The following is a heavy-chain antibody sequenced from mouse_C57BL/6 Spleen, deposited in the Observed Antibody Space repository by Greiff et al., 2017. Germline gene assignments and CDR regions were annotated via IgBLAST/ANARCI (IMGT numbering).Heavy chain of an antibody. CDR1: GYTFTSYT. CDR3: AQGGNYAMDY. V-gene: IGHV1-4*01. D-gene: IGHD2-1*01. Sequence: QVQLKESGAELARPGASVKMSCKASGYTFTSYTMHWVKQRPGQGLEWIGYINPSSGYTKYNQKFKDKATLTADKSSSTAYMQLSSLTSEDTAVYYCAQGGNYAMDYWGQGTSVTVSS. J-gene: IGHJ4*01. CDR2: INPSSGYT.